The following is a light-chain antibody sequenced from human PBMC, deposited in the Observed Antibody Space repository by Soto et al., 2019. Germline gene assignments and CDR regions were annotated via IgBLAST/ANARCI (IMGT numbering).Light chain of an antibody. Sequence: QSVLTQPASVSGSPGQSITISCTGTSSDVGGYNYVSWYQQQSGKAPKLMIHEVSNRPSGVSNRFSGSKSGNTASLTISGLQAEDDADYYCCSYTRSGAYVFGIGTKLTVL. CDR3: CSYTRSGAYV. CDR1: SSDVGGYNY. J-gene: IGLJ1*01. CDR2: EVS. V-gene: IGLV2-14*01.